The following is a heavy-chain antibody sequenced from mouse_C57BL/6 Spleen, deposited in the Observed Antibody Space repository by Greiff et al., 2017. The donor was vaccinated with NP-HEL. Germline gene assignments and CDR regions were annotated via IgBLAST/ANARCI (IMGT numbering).Heavy chain of an antibody. D-gene: IGHD2-4*01. CDR1: GFTFSSYA. Sequence: EVKLQESGGGLVKPGGSLKLSCAASGFTFSSYAMSWVRQTPEKRLEWVATISDGGSYTYYPDNVKGRFTISRDNAKNNLYLQMSHLKSEDTAMYYCARGYDFYYAMDYWGQGTSVTVSS. CDR3: ARGYDFYYAMDY. J-gene: IGHJ4*01. V-gene: IGHV5-4*03. CDR2: ISDGGSYT.